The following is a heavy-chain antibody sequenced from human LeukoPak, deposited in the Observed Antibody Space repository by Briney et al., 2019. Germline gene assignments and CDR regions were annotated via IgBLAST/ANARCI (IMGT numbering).Heavy chain of an antibody. Sequence: GASVKVSCKASGYTFTSYGISWVRQAPGQGLEWMGWISAYNGNTNYAQKLQGRVTMTTDTSTSTAYMELRSLRSDDTAVYYCARDVRVGTTVVMGYWGQGTLVTVSS. CDR1: GYTFTSYG. CDR3: ARDVRVGTTVVMGY. D-gene: IGHD4-23*01. CDR2: ISAYNGNT. J-gene: IGHJ4*02. V-gene: IGHV1-18*01.